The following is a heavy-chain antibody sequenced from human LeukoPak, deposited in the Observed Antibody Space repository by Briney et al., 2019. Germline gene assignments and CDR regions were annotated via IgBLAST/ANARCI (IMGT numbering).Heavy chain of an antibody. Sequence: GGSLRLSCASSGFTFSNYWMSWVRQAPGKGLEWVANIKEDGSEKDYVDSVKGRFTISRDNAKNSLYLQMNSMRAEDTAIYYCARDWGAAGLWDYWGQGTLVTVSS. J-gene: IGHJ4*02. V-gene: IGHV3-7*05. D-gene: IGHD6-13*01. CDR3: ARDWGAAGLWDY. CDR2: IKEDGSEK. CDR1: GFTFSNYW.